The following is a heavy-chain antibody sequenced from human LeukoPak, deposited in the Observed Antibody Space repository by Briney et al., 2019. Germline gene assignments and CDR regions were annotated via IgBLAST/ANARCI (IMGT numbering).Heavy chain of an antibody. CDR1: GYTFTSYG. Sequence: ASVKVSCKTSGYTFTSYGVTWVRQAPGQGLEWMGWITAYNDNTNYAQKFQGRVTMTTDTSTSAAYLQWSNLKTSDTAIYYCARRLPSLEAFDYWGQGTLVTVSS. CDR3: ARRLPSLEAFDY. V-gene: IGHV1-18*01. CDR2: ITAYNDNT. D-gene: IGHD5-18*01. J-gene: IGHJ4*02.